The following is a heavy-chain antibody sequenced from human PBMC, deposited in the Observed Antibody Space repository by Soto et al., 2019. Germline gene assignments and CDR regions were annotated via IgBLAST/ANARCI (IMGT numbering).Heavy chain of an antibody. D-gene: IGHD6-19*01. J-gene: IGHJ1*01. CDR2: IYHSGST. Sequence: SETLSLTCAVSGGSISSSNWWSWVRQPPGKGLEWIGEIYHSGSTNYNPSLKSRVTISVDKSKNQFSLKLSSMTAADTAVYYCVRGAVAGTGYFQHWGQGTLVTVSS. V-gene: IGHV4-4*02. CDR1: GGSISSSNW. CDR3: VRGAVAGTGYFQH.